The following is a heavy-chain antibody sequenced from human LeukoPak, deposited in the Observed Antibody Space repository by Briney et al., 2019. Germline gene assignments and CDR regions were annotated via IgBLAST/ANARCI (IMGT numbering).Heavy chain of an antibody. J-gene: IGHJ4*02. CDR3: ARERDSSSWYAEGFDY. V-gene: IGHV1-18*01. D-gene: IGHD6-13*01. Sequence: ASVKVSCKASGYTFTSYGISWVRQAPGQGLEWMGWISAYNGNTNYAQKLQGRVTMTTDTSTSTAYMELRSLRSDDTAVYYCARERDSSSWYAEGFDYWGQGTLVTVSS. CDR2: ISAYNGNT. CDR1: GYTFTSYG.